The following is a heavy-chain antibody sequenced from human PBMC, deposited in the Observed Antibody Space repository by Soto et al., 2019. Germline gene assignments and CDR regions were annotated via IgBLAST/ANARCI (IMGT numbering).Heavy chain of an antibody. D-gene: IGHD3-10*01. Sequence: QVQLVESGGGVVQPGRSLRLSCAASGFTFSSYGMHWVRQAPGKGLEWVAVISYDGSNKYYADSVKGRFTISRDNSKNTLHLQMNSLRAEDTAVYYCAKDRMVRGVKRIDYWGQGTLVTVSS. CDR1: GFTFSSYG. CDR3: AKDRMVRGVKRIDY. V-gene: IGHV3-30*18. J-gene: IGHJ4*02. CDR2: ISYDGSNK.